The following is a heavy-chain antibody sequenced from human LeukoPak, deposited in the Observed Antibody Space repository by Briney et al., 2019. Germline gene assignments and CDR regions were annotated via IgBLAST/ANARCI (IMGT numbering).Heavy chain of an antibody. CDR1: GYTFTSYA. CDR2: INAGNGNT. CDR3: ARDVTMVRYDAFDI. V-gene: IGHV1-3*01. J-gene: IGHJ3*02. Sequence: ATVKVSCKASGYTFTSYAMHWVRQAPGQRLEWMGWINAGNGNTKYSQKFQGRVTITRDTSASTAYMELSSLRSEDTAVYYCARDVTMVRYDAFDIWGQGTMVTVSS. D-gene: IGHD3-10*01.